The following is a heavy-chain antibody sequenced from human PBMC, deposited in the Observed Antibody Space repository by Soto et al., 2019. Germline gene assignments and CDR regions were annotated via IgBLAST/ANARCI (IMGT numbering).Heavy chain of an antibody. J-gene: IGHJ4*02. CDR1: GFTFSNAW. CDR2: IKSKTDGGTT. Sequence: GGSLRLSCAASGFTFSNAWMSWVRQAPGKGLEWVGRIKSKTDGGTTDYAAPVKGRFTISRDDSKNTLYLQMNSLKTEDTAVYYCTTDHPPLPQWLVSYTFDYWGQGTLVTVSS. CDR3: TTDHPPLPQWLVSYTFDY. D-gene: IGHD6-19*01. V-gene: IGHV3-15*01.